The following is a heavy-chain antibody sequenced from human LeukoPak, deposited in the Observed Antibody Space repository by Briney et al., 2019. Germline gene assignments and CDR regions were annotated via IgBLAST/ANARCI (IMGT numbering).Heavy chain of an antibody. CDR3: ARGVYYNGLGSLNWFDP. J-gene: IGHJ5*02. Sequence: SETLSLTCTVSGGSISSYYWSWIRQPPGKGLEWIGRIYTNGNTNYNPSLKSRVTISVDTSKNQFSLHLSSLIAADTAVYYCARGVYYNGLGSLNWFDPWGQGTLVTVSS. CDR2: IYTNGNT. V-gene: IGHV4-4*08. CDR1: GGSISSYY. D-gene: IGHD3-10*01.